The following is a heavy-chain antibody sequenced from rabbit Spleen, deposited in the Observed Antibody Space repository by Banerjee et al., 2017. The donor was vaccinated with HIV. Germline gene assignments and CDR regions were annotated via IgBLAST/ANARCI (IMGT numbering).Heavy chain of an antibody. J-gene: IGHJ6*01. V-gene: IGHV1S45*01. CDR1: GFSFNGAYY. CDR3: ARDSGSSFSSYGMDL. D-gene: IGHD8-1*01. CDR2: IYAGSRTTT. Sequence: QEQLEESGGDLVKPEGSLTLTCTASGFSFNGAYYMCWVRQAPGKGLEWIACIYAGSRTTTYYANWAKGRFTISKTSSNTVTLQMTSLTAADTATCFCARDSGSSFSSYGMDLWGQGTLVTVS.